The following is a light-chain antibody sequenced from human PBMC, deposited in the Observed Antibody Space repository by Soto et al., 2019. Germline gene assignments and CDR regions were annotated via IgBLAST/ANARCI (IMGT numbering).Light chain of an antibody. J-gene: IGKJ4*01. CDR1: QGSSNA. CDR3: QQFSTYPLT. CDR2: DAS. Sequence: AIRLTQSPSSLSASVGYRVTITAPARQGSSNALAWYLQKPGKPPKLLIYDASNLERGVPSKFSGSRSGTEFTLTISSLQHEDFASYYCQQFSTYPLTFGGGTKVEIK. V-gene: IGKV1-13*02.